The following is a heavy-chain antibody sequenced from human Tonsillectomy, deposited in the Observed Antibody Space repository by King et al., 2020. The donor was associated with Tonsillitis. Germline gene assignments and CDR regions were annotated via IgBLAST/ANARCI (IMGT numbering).Heavy chain of an antibody. V-gene: IGHV1-2*02. Sequence: VQLVESGSEVKKPGASVRVSCKASVYTFTGYYIHWVRQAPGQGLEWMGWINPNSGVTNYAQKFQGRVTMTRDTSISTAYMELSRLSSDYTAVFFCARELTDQPDFWGQGTLLTVSS. J-gene: IGHJ4*02. CDR1: VYTFTGYY. D-gene: IGHD3-9*01. CDR3: ARELTDQPDF. CDR2: INPNSGVT.